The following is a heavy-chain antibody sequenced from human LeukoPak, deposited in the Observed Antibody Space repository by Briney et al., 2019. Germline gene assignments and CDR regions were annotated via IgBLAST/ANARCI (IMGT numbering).Heavy chain of an antibody. CDR3: ARVSTTTYYYHYYMDV. D-gene: IGHD1-14*01. Sequence: SETLSLTCTVSGGSISSHHWSWIRQPPGKGLEWIGYIYYSGSTNYNPSLKNRVTISVDTSKNQFSLKLSSVSAADTAVYYCARVSTTTYYYHYYMDVWGKGTTVTVSS. V-gene: IGHV4-59*11. CDR1: GGSISSHH. CDR2: IYYSGST. J-gene: IGHJ6*03.